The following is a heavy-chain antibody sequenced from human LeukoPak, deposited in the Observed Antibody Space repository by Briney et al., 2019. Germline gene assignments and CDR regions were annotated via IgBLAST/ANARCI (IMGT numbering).Heavy chain of an antibody. Sequence: GGSLRLSCAASGFTFSTFIMNWVRQAPGRGLEWVSSISSTSIYLYYADSVKGRFTIPRDYAENSSYLQMNSLRPEDTPCYYCARDGGERYCTSTGCYKDRFVPGGRRTLVSVSS. CDR3: ARDGGERYCTSTGCYKDRFVP. CDR1: GFTFSTFI. J-gene: IGHJ5*02. D-gene: IGHD2-2*02. V-gene: IGHV3-21*01. CDR2: ISSTSIYL.